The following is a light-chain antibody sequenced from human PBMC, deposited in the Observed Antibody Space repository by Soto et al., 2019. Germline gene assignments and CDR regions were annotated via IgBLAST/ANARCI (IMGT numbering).Light chain of an antibody. J-gene: IGLJ3*02. CDR1: SSNIGAGYD. CDR2: GNG. CDR3: QSYDSSLREV. Sequence: QSVLTQPPSVSGAPGQRVTISCTGSSSNIGAGYDVHWYQQLPGTAPKLLIYGNGNRPSGVPDRFSGSKSGTSASLAITGLQAEDEADYYCQSYDSSLREVFGGGTQLTVL. V-gene: IGLV1-40*01.